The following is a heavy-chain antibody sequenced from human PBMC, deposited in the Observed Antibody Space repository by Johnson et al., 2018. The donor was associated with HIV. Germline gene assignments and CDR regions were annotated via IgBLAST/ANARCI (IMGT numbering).Heavy chain of an antibody. Sequence: QVQLVESGGGLVKPGGSLRLSCAASGFTFSDYYMTWIRQAPGKGLEWLSFISSSGDIIRYADSVKGRFTIARDNSKNTLYLQMNSLRAEDTAVYYCARDGYSSAWYGKDAFDIWGQGTMVTVSS. CDR3: ARDGYSSAWYGKDAFDI. CDR1: GFTFSDYY. D-gene: IGHD6-19*01. CDR2: ISSSGDII. V-gene: IGHV3-11*01. J-gene: IGHJ3*02.